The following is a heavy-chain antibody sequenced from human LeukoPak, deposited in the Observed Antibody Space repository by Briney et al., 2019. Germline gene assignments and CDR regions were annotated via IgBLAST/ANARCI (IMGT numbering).Heavy chain of an antibody. J-gene: IGHJ6*02. CDR1: GFTFSSYA. D-gene: IGHD6-13*01. V-gene: IGHV3-23*01. CDR3: AKDTSSSWYDPYYGMDV. Sequence: GGSLRLSCAASGFTFSSYAMSWVRQAPGKGLEWVSAISGSGGSTYYADSVKGRFTISRGNSKNTLYLQMNSLRAEDTAVYYRAKDTSSSWYDPYYGMDVWGQGTTVTVSS. CDR2: ISGSGGST.